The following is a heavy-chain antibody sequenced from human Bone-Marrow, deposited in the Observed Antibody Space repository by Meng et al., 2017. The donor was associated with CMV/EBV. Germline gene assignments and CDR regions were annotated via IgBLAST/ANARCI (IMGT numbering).Heavy chain of an antibody. V-gene: IGHV4-4*02. D-gene: IGHD3-10*01. J-gene: IGHJ4*02. CDR2: IYHSGST. Sequence: AVSVGSISSSNWWSWVRQPPGKGLEWIGEIYHSGSTNYNPSLKSRVTISVDKSKNQFSLKLSSVTAADTAVYYCARESMVPAYYFDYWGQGTLVTVSS. CDR1: VGSISSSNW. CDR3: ARESMVPAYYFDY.